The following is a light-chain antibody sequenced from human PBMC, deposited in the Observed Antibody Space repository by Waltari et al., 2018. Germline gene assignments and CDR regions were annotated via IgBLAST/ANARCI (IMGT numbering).Light chain of an antibody. Sequence: EIVMTQSPATLSVSPGERATLSCRASQSVSSNLAWYQQKPGQAPRLLIYDASTRATGIPARFSGSGSVTEFTLTISSLQSEDFAVYSCQQYNDWPRGTFGQGTKVEIK. CDR2: DAS. CDR3: QQYNDWPRGT. J-gene: IGKJ1*01. V-gene: IGKV3-15*01. CDR1: QSVSSN.